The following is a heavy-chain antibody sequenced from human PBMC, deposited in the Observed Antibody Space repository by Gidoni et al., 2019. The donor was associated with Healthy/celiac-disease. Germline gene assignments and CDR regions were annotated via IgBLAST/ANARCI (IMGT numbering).Heavy chain of an antibody. J-gene: IGHJ4*02. V-gene: IGHV3-49*05. CDR1: GFTLGDYA. Sequence: EVQLVESGGGLVNPGRSLRLSCTASGFTLGDYAMSWFRQAPGKGLEWVGFIRSKAYGGTTEYAASVKGRFTISRDDSKSIAYLQMNSLKTEDTAVYYCTRDRGYYDSSGSGDYWGQGTLVTVSS. CDR3: TRDRGYYDSSGSGDY. D-gene: IGHD3-22*01. CDR2: IRSKAYGGTT.